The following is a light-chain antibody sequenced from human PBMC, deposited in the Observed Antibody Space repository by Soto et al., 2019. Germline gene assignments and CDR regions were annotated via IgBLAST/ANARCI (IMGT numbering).Light chain of an antibody. Sequence: EIVMTQSPDTLSLSPGERATLSCRASQSVSSSYLAWYQQKPGQAPRLLIYAASRRATGIPDRFSGSGSGTDFTLTISRLEPEDFAVYYCQQYGSSPWTFGQGTKVDIK. CDR2: AAS. CDR3: QQYGSSPWT. J-gene: IGKJ1*01. V-gene: IGKV3-20*01. CDR1: QSVSSSY.